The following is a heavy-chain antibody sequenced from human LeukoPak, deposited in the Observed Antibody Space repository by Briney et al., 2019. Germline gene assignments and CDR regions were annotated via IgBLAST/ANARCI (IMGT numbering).Heavy chain of an antibody. D-gene: IGHD6-19*01. CDR1: GFTFSSYA. Sequence: GGSLRLSCAASGFTFSSYAMSWVRQAPGKGLEWVSAISGSGGSTYYADSVKGRFTISRDDSKNTLYLQMNSLRAEDTAVYYCAGYSSGWSNGFDYWGQGTLVTVSS. J-gene: IGHJ4*02. CDR2: ISGSGGST. V-gene: IGHV3-23*01. CDR3: AGYSSGWSNGFDY.